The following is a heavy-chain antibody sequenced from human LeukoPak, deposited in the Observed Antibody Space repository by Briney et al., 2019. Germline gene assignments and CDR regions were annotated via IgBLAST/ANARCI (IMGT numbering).Heavy chain of an antibody. CDR3: ARGGAPAAMSVAAY. D-gene: IGHD2-2*01. V-gene: IGHV3-20*01. CDR1: GFTFDAYG. J-gene: IGHJ4*02. Sequence: GGSLRLSCSASGFTFDAYGMSWVRQAPGKGLEWVSGINWNGGSTGYADSVKGRFTISRDNAKNSLYLQMNSLRAEDTALYHCARGGAPAAMSVAAYWGQGTLVTVSS. CDR2: INWNGGST.